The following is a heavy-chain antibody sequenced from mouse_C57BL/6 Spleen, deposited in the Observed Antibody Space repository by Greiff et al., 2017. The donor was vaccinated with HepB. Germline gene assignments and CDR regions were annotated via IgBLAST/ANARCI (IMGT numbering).Heavy chain of an antibody. Sequence: QVQLQQSGAELVKPGASVKISCKASGYAFSSYWMNWVKQRPGKGLEWIGQIYPGDGDTNYNGKFKGKATLTADKSSSTAYMQLSSLTSEDSAVYCCARWDYGSHYYAMDYWGQGTSVTVSS. CDR2: IYPGDGDT. V-gene: IGHV1-80*01. D-gene: IGHD1-1*01. CDR1: GYAFSSYW. CDR3: ARWDYGSHYYAMDY. J-gene: IGHJ4*01.